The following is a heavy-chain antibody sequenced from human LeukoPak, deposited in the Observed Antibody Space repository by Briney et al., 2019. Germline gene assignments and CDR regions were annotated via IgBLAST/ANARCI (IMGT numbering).Heavy chain of an antibody. D-gene: IGHD3-22*01. CDR3: ARHLGWSHDSSGYGNAFDI. J-gene: IGHJ3*02. CDR1: GYSFTSYW. Sequence: KPGESLKISCKGSGYSFTSYWIGWVRQMPGKGLEWMGIIYPGDSDTRYSPSFQGQVTISADKSISTAYLQWSSLKASDTATHYCARHLGWSHDSSGYGNAFDIWGQGTKVTVSS. CDR2: IYPGDSDT. V-gene: IGHV5-51*01.